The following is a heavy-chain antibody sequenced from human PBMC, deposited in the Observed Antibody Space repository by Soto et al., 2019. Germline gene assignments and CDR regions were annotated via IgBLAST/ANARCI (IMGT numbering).Heavy chain of an antibody. J-gene: IGHJ4*02. CDR3: ESDRSGGWTGPFDY. CDR2: VISDLGSA. D-gene: IGHD2-15*01. Sequence: QVQLVQSGAEVKKPGSSVKVSCKASGGTFNTHSITWLRQAPGQGLEWMGGVISDLGSANYAQKFLDRVTITADESTGTVYMEMSSLRSEDKALYYCESDRSGGWTGPFDYWGQGTLVTVSS. CDR1: GGTFNTHS. V-gene: IGHV1-69*01.